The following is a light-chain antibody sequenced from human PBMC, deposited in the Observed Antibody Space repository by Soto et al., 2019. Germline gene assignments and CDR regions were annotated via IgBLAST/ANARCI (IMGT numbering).Light chain of an antibody. CDR1: QSVSSNY. J-gene: IGKJ5*01. V-gene: IGKV3-20*01. Sequence: EIVLTQSPGTLSLSPVERATLSCMASQSVSSNYLAWYQQKPGQAPRLLIYDTFSRATGIPDRFSGSGSGTDFTLTISRLEPEDFAVYFCQQYDYLITFGQGTRLEIK. CDR3: QQYDYLIT. CDR2: DTF.